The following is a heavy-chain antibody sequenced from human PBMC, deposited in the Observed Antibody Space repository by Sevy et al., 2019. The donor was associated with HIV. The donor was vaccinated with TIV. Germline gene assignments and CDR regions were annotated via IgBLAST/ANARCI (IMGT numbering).Heavy chain of an antibody. D-gene: IGHD2-2*02. Sequence: SETLSLTCTVSGGSISSYYWSWIRQPAGKGLEWIGRIYTSGSTNYNPSLKSRVTMSVDTSRNQFSLKLSSVTAADTAVYYCARDDIVVVPAAIQGYYYYGMDVWGQGTTVTVSS. CDR3: ARDDIVVVPAAIQGYYYYGMDV. J-gene: IGHJ6*02. CDR1: GGSISSYY. V-gene: IGHV4-4*07. CDR2: IYTSGST.